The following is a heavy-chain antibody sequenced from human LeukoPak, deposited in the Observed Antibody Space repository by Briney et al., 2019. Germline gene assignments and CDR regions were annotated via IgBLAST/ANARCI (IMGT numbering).Heavy chain of an antibody. D-gene: IGHD2-2*01. CDR1: GYTLTELS. J-gene: IGHJ6*03. CDR3: ATWRRDLCSTSCQRKYYYYYMDV. V-gene: IGHV1-24*01. CDR2: FDPEDGET. Sequence: ASVKVSCKVSGYTLTELSMHWVRQAPGKGLEWMGGFDPEDGETIYAQKFQGRVTMTEDTSTDTAYMELSSLRSEDTAVYYCATWRRDLCSTSCQRKYYYYYMDVWGKGTTVTVSS.